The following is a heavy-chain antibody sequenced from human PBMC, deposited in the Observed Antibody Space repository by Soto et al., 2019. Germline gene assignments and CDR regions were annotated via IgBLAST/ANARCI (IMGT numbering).Heavy chain of an antibody. CDR2: IYYSGST. D-gene: IGHD3-10*01. Sequence: QVQLQESGPGLVKPSQTLSLTCTVSGGSIRSNNYYWSWIRQPPGKGLEWIGYIYYSGSTYYNPSLNSRVTISLDTSKNQFSLNLTSVTAADTAVYYCARGITMVRGATNWFDPWGQGTLVTVSS. V-gene: IGHV4-30-4*01. CDR1: GGSIRSNNYY. CDR3: ARGITMVRGATNWFDP. J-gene: IGHJ5*02.